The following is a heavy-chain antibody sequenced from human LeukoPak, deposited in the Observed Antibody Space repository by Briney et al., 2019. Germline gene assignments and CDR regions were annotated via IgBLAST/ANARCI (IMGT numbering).Heavy chain of an antibody. J-gene: IGHJ3*02. CDR2: INWNGGST. V-gene: IGHV3-20*01. D-gene: IGHD1-26*01. CDR3: ARGTVVGATRGAFDI. Sequence: PGGSLRLSCAASGFTFGDYGMSWVRQAPGKGLEWVSGINWNGGSTGYADSVKGRFTISRDNAKNSLYLQMNSLRAEDTALYHCARGTVVGATRGAFDIWGQGTMVTVSS. CDR1: GFTFGDYG.